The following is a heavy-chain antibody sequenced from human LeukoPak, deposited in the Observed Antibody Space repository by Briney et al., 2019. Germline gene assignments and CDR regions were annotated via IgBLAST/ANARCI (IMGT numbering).Heavy chain of an antibody. CDR3: ARGGVATIGGENYDY. CDR1: GFSFSSYG. J-gene: IGHJ4*02. CDR2: ISSLSNNI. D-gene: IGHD5-12*01. Sequence: GGSLRLSCGASGFSFSSYGMNWVRQAPGERLEWVSSISSLSNNIYYADSVKGRFTISRDNAKNSLYLQMNSLRAEDTAVYYCARGGVATIGGENYDYWGQGTLVTVSS. V-gene: IGHV3-21*01.